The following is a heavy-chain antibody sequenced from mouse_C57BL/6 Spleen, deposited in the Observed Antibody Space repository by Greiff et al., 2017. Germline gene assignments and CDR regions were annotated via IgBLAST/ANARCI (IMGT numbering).Heavy chain of an antibody. CDR2: INPSTGGT. D-gene: IGHD2-5*01. V-gene: IGHV1-42*01. CDR3: ARRGTDSNPDY. CDR1: GYSFTGYY. J-gene: IGHJ2*01. Sequence: EVQLQQSGPELVKPGASVKISCKASGYSFTGYYMNWVKQSPEKSLEWIGEINPSTGGTTYNQKFKAKATLTVDKSSSTAYMQLKSLTSEDSAVYYCARRGTDSNPDYWGQGTTLTVSS.